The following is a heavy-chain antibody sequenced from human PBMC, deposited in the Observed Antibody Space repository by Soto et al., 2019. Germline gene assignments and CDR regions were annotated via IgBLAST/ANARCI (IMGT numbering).Heavy chain of an antibody. CDR1: GGSISSYY. V-gene: IGHV4-59*01. Sequence: QVQLQESGPGLVKPSETLSLTCTVSGGSISSYYWSWIRQSPGKGLEWIGYIYYSGSTKYNPSLKRRVTIPVDTSKNQSSLKLSSVTAADTAVYYCARGRGDTAMAWYYWGQGTLVTVSS. CDR2: IYYSGST. J-gene: IGHJ4*02. CDR3: ARGRGDTAMAWYY. D-gene: IGHD5-18*01.